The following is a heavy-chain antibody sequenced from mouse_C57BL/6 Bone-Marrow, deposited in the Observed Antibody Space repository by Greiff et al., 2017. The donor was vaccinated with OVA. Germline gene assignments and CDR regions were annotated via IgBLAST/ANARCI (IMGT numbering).Heavy chain of an antibody. J-gene: IGHJ3*01. V-gene: IGHV5-6*01. Sequence: EVKLMESGGDLVKPGGSLKLSCAASGFTFSSYGMSWVRQTPDKRLEWVATISSGGSYTYYPDSVKGRFTISRDNAKNTLYLQMSSLKSEDTAMYYCARHDGYYWFAYWGQGTLVTVSA. CDR1: GFTFSSYG. CDR2: ISSGGSYT. D-gene: IGHD2-3*01. CDR3: ARHDGYYWFAY.